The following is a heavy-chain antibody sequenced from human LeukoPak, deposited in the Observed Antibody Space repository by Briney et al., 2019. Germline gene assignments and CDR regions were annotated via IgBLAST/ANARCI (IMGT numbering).Heavy chain of an antibody. J-gene: IGHJ4*02. V-gene: IGHV4-4*07. CDR1: GGSISSYY. Sequence: SETLSLTCTVSGGSISSYYWSWIRQPAGKGLEWIGRIYTSGSTNYNPSLKSRVTMSVDTSKNQFSLKLSSVTAADTAVYYCARGRGIRQWLSYFDYWGQGTLVTVSS. CDR2: IYTSGST. D-gene: IGHD6-19*01. CDR3: ARGRGIRQWLSYFDY.